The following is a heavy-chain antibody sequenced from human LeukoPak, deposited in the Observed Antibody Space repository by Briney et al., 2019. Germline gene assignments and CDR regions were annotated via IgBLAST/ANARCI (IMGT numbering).Heavy chain of an antibody. CDR2: MNPNSGNT. D-gene: IGHD3-9*01. CDR3: ASSSLRYFDWLLLGYGSIFDY. CDR1: GYTFTSYD. Sequence: ASVKVSCKASGYTFTSYDINWVRQATGQGLEWMGWMNPNSGNTGYARKFQGRVTMTRNTSISTAYMELSSLRSEDTAVYYCASSSLRYFDWLLLGYGSIFDYWGQGTLVTVSS. V-gene: IGHV1-8*01. J-gene: IGHJ4*02.